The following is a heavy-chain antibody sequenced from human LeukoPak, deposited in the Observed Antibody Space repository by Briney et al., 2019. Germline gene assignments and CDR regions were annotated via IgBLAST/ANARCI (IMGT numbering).Heavy chain of an antibody. J-gene: IGHJ4*02. CDR3: ARDQETYYYDSSGFRYFDY. CDR2: IKQDGSEK. Sequence: PGGSLRLSCAASGFTFSSYWMSWVRQAPGKGLEWVANIKQDGSEKYYVDSVKGRFTISGDNAKNSLYLQMNSLRAEDTAVYYCARDQETYYYDSSGFRYFDYWGQGTLVTVSS. CDR1: GFTFSSYW. D-gene: IGHD3-22*01. V-gene: IGHV3-7*01.